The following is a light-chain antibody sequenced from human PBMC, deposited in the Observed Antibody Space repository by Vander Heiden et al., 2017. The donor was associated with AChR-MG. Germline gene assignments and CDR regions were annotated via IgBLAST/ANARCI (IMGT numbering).Light chain of an antibody. J-gene: IGKJ1*01. CDR3: QQYITSPRT. V-gene: IGKV3-20*01. CDR1: QFVRNNY. Sequence: ELVLTQSPGTLSLSPGARATLSCRASQFVRNNYLAWYQQKPGQAPRLLIYGASARATGIPDRFTGSGSGTDFTLTISRLEPEDFAIYFCQQYITSPRTFGQGTKVEVK. CDR2: GAS.